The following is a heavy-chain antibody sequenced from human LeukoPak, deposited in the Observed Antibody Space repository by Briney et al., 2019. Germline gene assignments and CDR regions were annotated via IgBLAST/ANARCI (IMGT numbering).Heavy chain of an antibody. Sequence: KASVTLSLTCAVYGGYGGSFSGYYWNWIRQTPGKGLEWIGEINHSGGTNYNPSLKSRATISVDTSKNQFSLKLSSVTAADTAVYYCARHYGVSRYFDWLPLDYWGQGTLVTVSS. CDR1: GGYGGSFSGYY. CDR2: INHSGGT. D-gene: IGHD3-9*01. J-gene: IGHJ4*02. V-gene: IGHV4-34*01. CDR3: ARHYGVSRYFDWLPLDY.